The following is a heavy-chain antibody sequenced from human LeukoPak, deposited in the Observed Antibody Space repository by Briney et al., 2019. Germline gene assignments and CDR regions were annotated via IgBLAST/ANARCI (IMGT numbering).Heavy chain of an antibody. CDR2: IYSGGSA. Sequence: GGSLRLSCAASGFTVSSNYMSWVRQAPGKGLEWVSVIYSGGSAYYADSVRGRFTISRDNSQNTLYLQMNSLRAEDTAVYYCASSAAVRRFDYWGQGTRAIVSS. J-gene: IGHJ4*02. CDR3: ASSAAVRRFDY. V-gene: IGHV3-53*01. CDR1: GFTVSSNY. D-gene: IGHD1-1*01.